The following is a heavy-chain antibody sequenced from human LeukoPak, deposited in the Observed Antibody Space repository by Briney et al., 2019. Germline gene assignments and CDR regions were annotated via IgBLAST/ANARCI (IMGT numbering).Heavy chain of an antibody. V-gene: IGHV4-39*01. CDR1: GGSISSSSYY. J-gene: IGHJ6*03. D-gene: IGHD2-8*01. CDR3: ARLGYDIRNGYYYYMDV. CDR2: IYYSGST. Sequence: PSETLSLTCTVSGGSISSSSYYWGWIRQPPGKGLEWIGSIYYSGSTYYNPSLKSRVTISVDTSKNQFSLKLSSVTAADTAVYYRARLGYDIRNGYYYYMDVWGKGTTVTISS.